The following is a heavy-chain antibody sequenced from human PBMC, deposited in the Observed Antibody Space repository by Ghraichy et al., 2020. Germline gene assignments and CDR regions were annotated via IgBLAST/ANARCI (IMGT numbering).Heavy chain of an antibody. V-gene: IGHV1-18*01. D-gene: IGHD6-19*01. CDR3: ARGVAVAGTAGWFDP. J-gene: IGHJ5*02. CDR2: ISAYNGNT. CDR1: GYTFTSYG. Sequence: ASVKVSCKASGYTFTSYGISWVRQAPGQGLEWMGWISAYNGNTNYAQKLQGRVTMTTDTSTSTAYMELRSLRSDDTAVYYCARGVAVAGTAGWFDPWGQGTLVTVSS.